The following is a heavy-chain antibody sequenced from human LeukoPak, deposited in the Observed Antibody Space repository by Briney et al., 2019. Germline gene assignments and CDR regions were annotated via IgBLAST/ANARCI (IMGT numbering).Heavy chain of an antibody. D-gene: IGHD5-18*01. J-gene: IGHJ4*02. V-gene: IGHV4-4*09. CDR3: ARAIPVENSYVLVHYFDA. CDR2: IHDNWYT. CDR1: VGSISFSF. Sequence: SETLSLTCTVSVGSISFSFWGGIRQTPGRRLEWIDHIHDNWYTNYNPSLDSRATISVDTSKNQFSLRLSSVTAGDTAGCYCARAIPVENSYVLVHYFDAWGQGTLVIVSS.